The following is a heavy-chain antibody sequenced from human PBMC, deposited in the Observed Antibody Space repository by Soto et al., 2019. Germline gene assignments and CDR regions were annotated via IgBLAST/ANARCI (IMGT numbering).Heavy chain of an antibody. CDR1: GGSFSNNY. CDR2: ISPSGTT. CDR3: ATSLWFGTQPEI. D-gene: IGHD3-10*01. V-gene: IGHV4-34*01. J-gene: IGHJ4*02. Sequence: SETLSLTCAVYGGSFSNNYWTWFRQPPGKGLEWIGEISPSGTTKYIPSLKSRGTISVDTSRKQFFLKVTSVSAADTAVYYCATSLWFGTQPEIWGPGTLVTVS.